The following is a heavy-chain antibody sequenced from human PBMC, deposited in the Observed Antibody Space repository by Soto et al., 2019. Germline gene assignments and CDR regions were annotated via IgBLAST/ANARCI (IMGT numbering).Heavy chain of an antibody. CDR2: ISAYNGNT. V-gene: IGHV1-18*01. D-gene: IGHD3-9*01. CDR1: GYTFTSYG. J-gene: IGHJ6*03. Sequence: ASVKVSCKASGYTFTSYGISWVRQAPGQGLEWMGWISAYNGNTNYAQKLQGRVTMTTDKSTSTAYMELRSLRSDDTAVYYCARSEADYDILTRRHYYYMDVWGKGTTVTVSS. CDR3: ARSEADYDILTRRHYYYMDV.